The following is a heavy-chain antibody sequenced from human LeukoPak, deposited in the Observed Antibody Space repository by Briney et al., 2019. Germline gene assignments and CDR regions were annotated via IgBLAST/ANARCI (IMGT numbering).Heavy chain of an antibody. V-gene: IGHV3-74*01. CDR2: INSDGSNT. J-gene: IGHJ5*02. CDR1: GLIFSSYW. Sequence: PGGSLRLSCAASGLIFSSYWMHWVRQAPGKGLVWVSRINSDGSNTTYADSVKGRFTISRDNAKNTLYLQMTGLRAEDTAVYYCARSIDHWGQGTLVTVSS. CDR3: ARSIDH.